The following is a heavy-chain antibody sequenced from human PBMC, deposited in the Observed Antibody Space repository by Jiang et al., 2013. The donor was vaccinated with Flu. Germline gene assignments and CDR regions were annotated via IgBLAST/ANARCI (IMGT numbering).Heavy chain of an antibody. CDR1: GFTFSSYG. V-gene: IGHV3-30*02. D-gene: IGHD1-26*01. J-gene: IGHJ4*02. Sequence: RLSCAASGFTFSSYGMHWVRQAPGKGLEWVAFIRYDGSNKYYADSVKGRFTISRDNSKNTLYLQMNSLRAEDTAVYYCAKGSRARGGSFDYWGQGTLVTVSS. CDR2: IRYDGSNK. CDR3: AKGSRARGGSFDY.